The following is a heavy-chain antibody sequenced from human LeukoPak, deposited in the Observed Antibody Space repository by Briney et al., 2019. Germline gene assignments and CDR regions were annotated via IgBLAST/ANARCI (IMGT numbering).Heavy chain of an antibody. V-gene: IGHV3-23*01. J-gene: IGHJ3*02. Sequence: PGGSLRLSCAASGFTFSNYGMLWVRQGPGKGLEWVSVISGNSVSTYYADSVKGRFTISRDNSKNRLYLQMNSLRAEDTAVYYCAKGEYSSGWYDAFDICGQGTMVTVSS. CDR3: AKGEYSSGWYDAFDI. D-gene: IGHD6-19*01. CDR1: GFTFSNYG. CDR2: ISGNSVST.